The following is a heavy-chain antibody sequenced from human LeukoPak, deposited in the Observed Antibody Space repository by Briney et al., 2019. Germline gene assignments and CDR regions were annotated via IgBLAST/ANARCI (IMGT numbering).Heavy chain of an antibody. CDR2: IYYSGST. J-gene: IGHJ4*02. D-gene: IGHD6-6*01. V-gene: IGHV4-59*01. CDR1: GGSISTYY. CDR3: ARGSSPRDY. Sequence: SETLSLTCTVSGGSISTYYWSWIRQPPGKGLEWIGYIYYSGSTNYNPSLESRVTISVDTSKNQFFLRLSSVTAADTAVYYSARGSSPRDYWGQGTLVTVSS.